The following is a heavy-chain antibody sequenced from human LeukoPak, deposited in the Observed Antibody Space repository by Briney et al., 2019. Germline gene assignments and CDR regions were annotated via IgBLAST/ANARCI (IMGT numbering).Heavy chain of an antibody. J-gene: IGHJ4*02. Sequence: VASVKVSCKASEYTFTGYYMHWVRQAPGQGLEWMGRINPNNGGTNYAQKFQGRVTMTGDTSISTAYMELSSLRSDDTAVYYCTRESGSYHGNDFWGRGTLVTVSS. CDR2: INPNNGGT. CDR1: EYTFTGYY. V-gene: IGHV1-2*06. CDR3: TRESGSYHGNDF. D-gene: IGHD1-26*01.